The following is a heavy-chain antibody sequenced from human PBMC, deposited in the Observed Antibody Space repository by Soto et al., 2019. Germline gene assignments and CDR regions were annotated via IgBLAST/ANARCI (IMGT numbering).Heavy chain of an antibody. CDR2: IIPIFGTA. D-gene: IGHD3-22*01. CDR3: AREAKLSDRYYYASLGYYYFDY. CDR1: GGTFSSYA. Sequence: QVQLVQSGAEVKKPGSSVKVSCKASGGTFSSYAISWVRQAPGQVLEWMGGIIPIFGTANYAQKFQGRVTITADESTSTAYLELSSLRYEDTAVYYCAREAKLSDRYYYASLGYYYFDYWGQGTLVPVSS. V-gene: IGHV1-69*01. J-gene: IGHJ4*02.